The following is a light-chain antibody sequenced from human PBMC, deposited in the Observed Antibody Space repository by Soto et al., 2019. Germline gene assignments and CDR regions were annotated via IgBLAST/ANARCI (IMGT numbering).Light chain of an antibody. CDR3: QQYVTSPRT. Sequence: IVLTQSPGTLSLSPGERATLSCRASQSVYNNYIAWYQQKPGQAPRTVIYGASIRATGIPDRFSGRGSGTDFALSISRLEPEDFAVYYCQQYVTSPRTFGQGTKVDIK. CDR1: QSVYNNY. CDR2: GAS. V-gene: IGKV3-20*01. J-gene: IGKJ1*01.